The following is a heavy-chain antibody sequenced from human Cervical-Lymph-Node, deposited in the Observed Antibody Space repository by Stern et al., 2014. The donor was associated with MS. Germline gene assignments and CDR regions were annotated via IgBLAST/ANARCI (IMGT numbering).Heavy chain of an antibody. Sequence: QLQLQESGPGRVQPSETLSLTCTVSGASMKNFYWNWIRQPPEKGLEWIGHMSTSGTTYYDPSLKSRVTMSMDASKQQFSLRLTSVTAVDMAVYFCARGRHTAMVTSGRYFDLWGQGTLVTVSS. CDR3: ARGRHTAMVTSGRYFDL. D-gene: IGHD5-18*01. J-gene: IGHJ4*02. V-gene: IGHV4-4*07. CDR2: MSTSGTT. CDR1: GASMKNFY.